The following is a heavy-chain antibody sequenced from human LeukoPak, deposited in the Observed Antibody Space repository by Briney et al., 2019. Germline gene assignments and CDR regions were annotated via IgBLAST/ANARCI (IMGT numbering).Heavy chain of an antibody. CDR3: AKGSLDGRYFDWLTPSDYFDY. J-gene: IGHJ4*02. CDR2: ISGSGGST. D-gene: IGHD3-9*01. V-gene: IGHV3-23*01. CDR1: GFRFSSYG. Sequence: GGSLRLSCAASGFRFSSYGMSWVRQAPGKGLEWVSAISGSGGSTYYADSVKGRFTISRDNSKNTLYLQMNSLRAEDTAVYYCAKGSLDGRYFDWLTPSDYFDYWGQGTLVTVSS.